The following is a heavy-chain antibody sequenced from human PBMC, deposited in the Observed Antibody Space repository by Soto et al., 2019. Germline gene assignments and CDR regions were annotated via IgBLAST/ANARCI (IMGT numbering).Heavy chain of an antibody. V-gene: IGHV2-26*01. CDR1: GFSLSNARMG. CDR2: IFSNDEK. D-gene: IGHD3-3*01. J-gene: IGHJ5*02. CDR3: TRTRYYDFWSHTSGFDP. Sequence: QVTLKESGPVLVKPTETLTLTCTVSGFSLSNARMGVSWIRQPPGKALEWLAHIFSNDEKSYSTSLKSRLTISKDTSKSQVVLTMPNMDPVATPTYYFTRTRYYDFWSHTSGFDPWGQGTLVPVSS.